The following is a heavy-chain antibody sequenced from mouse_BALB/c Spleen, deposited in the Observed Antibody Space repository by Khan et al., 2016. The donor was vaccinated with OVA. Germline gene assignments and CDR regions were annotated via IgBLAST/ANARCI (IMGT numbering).Heavy chain of an antibody. J-gene: IGHJ4*01. CDR1: GFTFSSYA. V-gene: IGHV5-6-5*01. CDR3: TRLVDY. CDR2: INSGGST. Sequence: EVELVESGGGLVKPGGSLKLSCAASGFTFSSYAVSWIRQTPEKRLEWVASINSGGSTYYPESVKGRFTISRDDSRNILYLQMSSLRSEDTAMYYCTRLVDYWGQGTSVTVSS.